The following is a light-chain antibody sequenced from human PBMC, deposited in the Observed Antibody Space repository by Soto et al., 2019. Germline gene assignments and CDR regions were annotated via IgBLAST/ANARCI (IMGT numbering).Light chain of an antibody. CDR3: QQYNNWPPDRT. V-gene: IGKV3-15*01. CDR1: QSVGSN. CDR2: GAS. Sequence: EIVMTQSPATLSVSPGERATLSCRASQSVGSNLARYQQKPGQAPRLLIYGASTRATGIPARFSGSGSATEFTLTISSLQSEDFAIYFCQQYNNWPPDRTFGQGTKVEIK. J-gene: IGKJ1*01.